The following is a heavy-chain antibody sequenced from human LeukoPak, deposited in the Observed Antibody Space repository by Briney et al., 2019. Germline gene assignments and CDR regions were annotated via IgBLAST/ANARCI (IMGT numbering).Heavy chain of an antibody. V-gene: IGHV4-39*07. CDR1: GVSISSSNSY. CDR2: IYYSGNT. Sequence: SETLSLTCTVSGVSISSSNSYWGWIRQPPGKGLEWIGSIYYSGNTYYNASLKSRVTISIDTSKNQFSLKLSSVTAADTAVYYCARVPTMTFFDYWGQGTLVTVSS. D-gene: IGHD2-2*01. CDR3: ARVPTMTFFDY. J-gene: IGHJ4*02.